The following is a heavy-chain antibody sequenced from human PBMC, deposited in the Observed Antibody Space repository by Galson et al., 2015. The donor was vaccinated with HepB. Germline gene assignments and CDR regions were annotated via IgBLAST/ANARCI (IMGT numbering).Heavy chain of an antibody. CDR3: ARGTDFWSGPLDF. Sequence: SVKVSCKASGGTFSSYGISWVRQAPGQGLEWMGGIILIFGTPTYTQKFQGRVTITADESTSTAYMELTSLRSDDTAMYYCARGTDFWSGPLDFWGQGTQVTVSS. J-gene: IGHJ4*02. CDR2: IILIFGTP. CDR1: GGTFSSYG. D-gene: IGHD3-3*01. V-gene: IGHV1-69*13.